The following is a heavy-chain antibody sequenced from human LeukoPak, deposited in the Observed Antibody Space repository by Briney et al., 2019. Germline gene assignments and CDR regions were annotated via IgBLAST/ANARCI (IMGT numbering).Heavy chain of an antibody. V-gene: IGHV3-21*01. CDR1: GFTFSSYS. D-gene: IGHD5-12*01. J-gene: IGHJ4*02. Sequence: PGGSLRLSCAASGFTFSSYSMNWVRQAPGKGLEWVSSISSSSSYIYYADSVKGRFTISRDNAKNSLYLQMNSLRAEDTAVYYCARGPYSGYPYFDYWGQGTLVTVSS. CDR3: ARGPYSGYPYFDY. CDR2: ISSSSSYI.